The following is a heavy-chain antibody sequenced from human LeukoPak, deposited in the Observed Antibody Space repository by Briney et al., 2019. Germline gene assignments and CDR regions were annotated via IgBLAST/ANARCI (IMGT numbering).Heavy chain of an antibody. CDR3: AKDSTISRIY. CDR1: GFTFSSYG. D-gene: IGHD3-3*01. V-gene: IGHV3-30*02. J-gene: IGHJ4*02. Sequence: GGSLRLSCAASGFTFSSYGMHWIRQAPGKGLEWVAFIRYDGSNKYYADSVKGRFTISRDNSKNTLYLQMNSLGAEDTAVYYCAKDSTISRIYWGQGTLVTVSS. CDR2: IRYDGSNK.